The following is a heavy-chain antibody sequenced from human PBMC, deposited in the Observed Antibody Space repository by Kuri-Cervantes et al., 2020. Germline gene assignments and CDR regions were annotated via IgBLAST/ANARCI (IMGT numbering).Heavy chain of an antibody. CDR3: ARTYFIVGGYYFDY. D-gene: IGHD1-26*01. V-gene: IGHV2-70*19. CDR1: DFSPNTGGLW. J-gene: IGHJ4*01. CDR2: IDWDDDT. Sequence: SAPTLVRPTHTLTLTCNFFDFSPNTGGLWVTWVRQPTGKALEWLSLIDWDDDTNYSTSLKTRLTISKDTSNSQVVLTMTNMGSVDTATYYCARTYFIVGGYYFDYWGQGTLVTVSS.